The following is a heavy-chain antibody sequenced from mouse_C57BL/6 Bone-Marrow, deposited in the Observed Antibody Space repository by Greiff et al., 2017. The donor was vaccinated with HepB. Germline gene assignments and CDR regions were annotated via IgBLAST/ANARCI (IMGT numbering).Heavy chain of an antibody. CDR2: FHPYNDDT. CDR1: GYTFTTYP. CDR3: ARSYYDYGGGDMDY. D-gene: IGHD2-4*01. J-gene: IGHJ4*01. Sequence: QVQLQQSGAELVKPGASVKMSCKASGYTFTTYPIEWMKQNPGKSLEWIGNFHPYNDDTKYNEKFKGKATLTVEKSSSTVYLQLSRLTSEDSAVYYCARSYYDYGGGDMDYWGQGTSVTVSS. V-gene: IGHV1-47*01.